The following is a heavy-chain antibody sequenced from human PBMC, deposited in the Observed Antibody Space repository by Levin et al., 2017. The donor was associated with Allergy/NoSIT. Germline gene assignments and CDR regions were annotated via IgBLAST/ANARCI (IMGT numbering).Heavy chain of an antibody. Sequence: GGSLRLSCSASGFIFGNYWMTWVRQFPGKGLESVANINKDGREKHYLDSLKGRFTISRDNAKNSLYLQMNSLRGDDTAVYYCARDPLRSAFDVWGQGTMVTVSS. CDR2: INKDGREK. J-gene: IGHJ3*01. CDR3: ARDPLRSAFDV. V-gene: IGHV3-7*01. CDR1: GFIFGNYW.